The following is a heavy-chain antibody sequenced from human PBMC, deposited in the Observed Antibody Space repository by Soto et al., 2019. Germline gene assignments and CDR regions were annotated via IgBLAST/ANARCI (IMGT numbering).Heavy chain of an antibody. J-gene: IGHJ6*02. CDR3: ARDRNPIFGVVIEDRYYYYGLDV. CDR1: GYTFTSYY. Sequence: ASVKVSCKASGYTFTSYYMHWVRQAPGQGLEWMGIINPSGGSTSYAQKFQGRVTMTRDTSTSTVYMDLSSLRSEDTAVYYCARDRNPIFGVVIEDRYYYYGLDVWGQ. D-gene: IGHD3-3*02. CDR2: INPSGGST. V-gene: IGHV1-46*01.